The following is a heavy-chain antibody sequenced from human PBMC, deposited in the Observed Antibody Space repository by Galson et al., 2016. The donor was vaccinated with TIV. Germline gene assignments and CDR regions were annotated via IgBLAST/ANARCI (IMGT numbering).Heavy chain of an antibody. CDR1: GFTFRSSA. V-gene: IGHV3-30*04. J-gene: IGHJ6*02. CDR2: ISYDGNYK. Sequence: SLRLSCAASGFTFRSSAMYWVRQAPGKGLQCVAIISYDGNYKYYADSVKGRFTISRDNSKNTLYLQMNGLRPADTAVYYCAKGMAIFGVIPPWGGMDVLGQGTTVTVSS. CDR3: AKGMAIFGVIPPWGGMDV. D-gene: IGHD3-3*01.